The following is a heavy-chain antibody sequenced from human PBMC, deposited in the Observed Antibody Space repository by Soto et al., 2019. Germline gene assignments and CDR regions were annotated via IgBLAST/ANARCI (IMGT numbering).Heavy chain of an antibody. CDR3: AAYSHEVPYDAFDI. D-gene: IGHD2-21*01. V-gene: IGHV1-58*02. Sequence: GASVKVSCKASGFTFTSSAMQWVRQARGQRLEWIGWIVVGSGNTNYAQKFQERVTITRDMSTSTAYMELSSLRSEDTAVYYCAAYSHEVPYDAFDIWGQGTMVT. CDR1: GFTFTSSA. J-gene: IGHJ3*02. CDR2: IVVGSGNT.